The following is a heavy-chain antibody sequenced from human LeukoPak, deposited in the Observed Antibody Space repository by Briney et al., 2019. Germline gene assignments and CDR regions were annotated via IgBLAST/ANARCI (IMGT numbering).Heavy chain of an antibody. V-gene: IGHV4-34*01. CDR2: INHSGST. CDR3: ARGLSGSTRGYSYGYYYYCYYMDV. J-gene: IGHJ6*03. CDR1: GGSFSGYY. Sequence: PSETLSLTCAVYGGSFSGYYWSWIRQPPGKGLEWIGEINHSGSTNYNPSLKSRVTISVDTSKNQFSLKLSSVTAADTAVYYCARGLSGSTRGYSYGYYYYCYYMDVWGKGTTVTVSS. D-gene: IGHD5-18*01.